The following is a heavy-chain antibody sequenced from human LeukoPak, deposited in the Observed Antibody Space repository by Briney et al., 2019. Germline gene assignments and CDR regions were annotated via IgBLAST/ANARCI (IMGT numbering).Heavy chain of an antibody. CDR1: GFTFTSYA. Sequence: GGSLRLSCAASGFTFTSYAMHWVRQAPGKGLEWVAVISYDGSNKYYADSVKGRFTISRDNSKNTLYLQMNNLRAEDTAVYYCARDHGYWGQGTLVTVSS. CDR2: ISYDGSNK. CDR3: ARDHGY. J-gene: IGHJ4*02. V-gene: IGHV3-30*04.